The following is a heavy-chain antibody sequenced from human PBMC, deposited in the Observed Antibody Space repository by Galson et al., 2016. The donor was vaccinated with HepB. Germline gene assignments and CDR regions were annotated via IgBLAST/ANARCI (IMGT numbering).Heavy chain of an antibody. CDR3: ARSCSGGSCLDYHGMDV. CDR1: GFTFSNYG. CDR2: VWNDATNK. Sequence: SLRLSCATSGFTFSNYGMHWVRQAPGKGLEWVAVVWNDATNKYYGDSVKGRFTVSRDNSKNTLFLQMNSLRGEDTGVYYCARSCSGGSCLDYHGMDVWGQGTTVTVS. J-gene: IGHJ6*02. V-gene: IGHV3-33*01. D-gene: IGHD2-15*01.